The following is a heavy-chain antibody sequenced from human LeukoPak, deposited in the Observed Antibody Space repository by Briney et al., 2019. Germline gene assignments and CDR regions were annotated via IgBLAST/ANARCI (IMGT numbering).Heavy chain of an antibody. J-gene: IGHJ6*03. CDR1: GGSISSSNW. D-gene: IGHD3-10*01. V-gene: IGHV4-4*02. CDR2: IYHSGST. Sequence: SGTLSLTCAVSGGSISSSNWWSWVRQPPGKGLEWIGEIYHSGSTNYNPSLKSRVTISVDKSKNQFSLKLSSVTAADTAVYYCARDRYYYGSGSYYPPAYYYYYMDVWGKGTTVTVSS. CDR3: ARDRYYYGSGSYYPPAYYYYYMDV.